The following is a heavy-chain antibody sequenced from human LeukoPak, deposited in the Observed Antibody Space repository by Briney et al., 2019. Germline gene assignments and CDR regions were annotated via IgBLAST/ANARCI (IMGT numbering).Heavy chain of an antibody. V-gene: IGHV3-23*01. D-gene: IGHD2-15*01. CDR3: AKDNSHVGYFDY. CDR2: ISASGGRT. CDR1: GFPFSNYD. J-gene: IGHJ4*02. Sequence: GGSLRLSCAASGFPFSNYDMSWVGQAPGKGLEWISTISASGGRTYYADSVKGRFNISKDNSKNTLYLQMNSLRAEDTAVYYCAKDNSHVGYFDYWGQGTLVTVSS.